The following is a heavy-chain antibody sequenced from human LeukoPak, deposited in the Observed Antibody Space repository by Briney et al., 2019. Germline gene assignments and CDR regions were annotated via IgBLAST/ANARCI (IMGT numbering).Heavy chain of an antibody. Sequence: AGGSLRLSCAASGFTFSSYAMHWVRQAPGKGLEWVAVISYDGSNKYYADSVKGRFTISRDNSKNTLYLQMNSLRAEDTAVYYCARGGRVGSSWYYYYYGMDVWGQGTTVTVSS. CDR3: ARGGRVGSSWYYYYYGMDV. V-gene: IGHV3-30-3*01. J-gene: IGHJ6*02. D-gene: IGHD6-13*01. CDR2: ISYDGSNK. CDR1: GFTFSSYA.